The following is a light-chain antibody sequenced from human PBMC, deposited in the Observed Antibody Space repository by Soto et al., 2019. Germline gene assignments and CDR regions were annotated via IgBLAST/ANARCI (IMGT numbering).Light chain of an antibody. CDR1: SGDFDAFDY. Sequence: QSARTQPASVSGSPGQSITISCTGTSGDFDAFDYVSWYQQHPGKAPKLMIFEVSDRPSGVSDRFSGSKSGSTASLTISGLQAEDEADYFCTSFTSSSTQVFGTGTKVTVL. CDR2: EVS. V-gene: IGLV2-14*01. J-gene: IGLJ1*01. CDR3: TSFTSSSTQV.